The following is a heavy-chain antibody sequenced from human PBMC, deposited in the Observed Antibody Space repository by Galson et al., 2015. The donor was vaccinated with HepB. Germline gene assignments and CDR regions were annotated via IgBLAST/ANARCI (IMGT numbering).Heavy chain of an antibody. V-gene: IGHV7-4-1*02. J-gene: IGHJ3*02. CDR2: INTNTGNP. CDR3: ARRSYTWAFDI. Sequence: SCKASGYTFTNYAMNWVRQAPGQGLEWMGWINTNTGNPTYAQGFTGRFVFSLDTSVSTAYLQISSLKAEDTAVYYCARRSYTWAFDIWGQGTMVTVSS. CDR1: GYTFTNYA. D-gene: IGHD3-16*02.